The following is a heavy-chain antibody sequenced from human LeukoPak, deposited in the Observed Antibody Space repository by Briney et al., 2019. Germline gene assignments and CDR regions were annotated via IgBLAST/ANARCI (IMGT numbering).Heavy chain of an antibody. CDR3: ARAGWVGAVAATGYYYYYMDV. CDR2: INPNSGGT. CDR1: GYTFTGYY. Sequence: GASVKVSCKASGYTFTGYYMHWVRQAPGQGLEWMGWINPNSGGTNYAQKFQGRVTMTRDTSISTAYMELSRLRSDDTAVYYCARAGWVGAVAATGYYYYYMDVWGKGTTVTVSS. V-gene: IGHV1-2*02. J-gene: IGHJ6*03. D-gene: IGHD6-19*01.